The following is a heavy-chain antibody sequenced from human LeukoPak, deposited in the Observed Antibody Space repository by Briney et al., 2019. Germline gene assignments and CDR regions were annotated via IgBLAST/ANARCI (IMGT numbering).Heavy chain of an antibody. CDR2: ISGSGGST. J-gene: IGHJ4*02. CDR1: GFTFSSYA. D-gene: IGHD3-16*01. V-gene: IGHV3-23*01. Sequence: GGSLTLSCAASGFTFSSYAMSWVRQAPGKGLEWVSAISGSGGSTYYADAVKGHFTISRNNSKNTLYLQMNSLRAEDKAVYYCAKEASIMGDYWGQGTLVTVSS. CDR3: AKEASIMGDY.